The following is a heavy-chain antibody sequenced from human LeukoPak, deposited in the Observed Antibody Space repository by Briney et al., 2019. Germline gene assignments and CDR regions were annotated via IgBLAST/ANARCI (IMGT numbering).Heavy chain of an antibody. CDR2: INHSGST. Sequence: SETLSLTCAVYGGSFSGYYWSWIRQPPGKGLEWIGEINHSGSTNYNPSLKSRVTISVDTSKNQFSLKLSSVTAADTAVYYCARQVIMTYYYDSSGYPDYWGQGTLVTVSS. V-gene: IGHV4-34*01. D-gene: IGHD3-22*01. J-gene: IGHJ4*02. CDR3: ARQVIMTYYYDSSGYPDY. CDR1: GGSFSGYY.